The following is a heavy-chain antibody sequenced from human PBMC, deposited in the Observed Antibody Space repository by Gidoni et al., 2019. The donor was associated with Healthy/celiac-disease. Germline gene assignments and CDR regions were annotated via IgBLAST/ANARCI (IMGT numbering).Heavy chain of an antibody. CDR2: IYTSGST. Sequence: QLQLQESGPGMVKPSETLSLTCPVAGGSISSYYWSWIRQPAGKGLEWSGRIYTSGSTNYNPSLKSRVTMSGDTSKSQFALKLSSVTAADTAVYYCARDGEEHCSGGSCYSVSIWGQGTMVTVSS. CDR1: GGSISSYY. D-gene: IGHD2-15*01. J-gene: IGHJ3*02. V-gene: IGHV4-4*07. CDR3: ARDGEEHCSGGSCYSVSI.